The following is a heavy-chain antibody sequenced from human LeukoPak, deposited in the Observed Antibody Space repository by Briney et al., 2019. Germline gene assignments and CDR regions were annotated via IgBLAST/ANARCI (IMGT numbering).Heavy chain of an antibody. J-gene: IGHJ6*02. CDR3: ARDRGYSYGRGPNYYYYGMDV. CDR2: IIPILGIA. Sequence: SVKVSRKASGGTFSSYAISWVRQAPGQGLEWMGRIIPILGIANYAQKFQGRVTITADKSTSTAYMELSSLRSEDTAVYYCARDRGYSYGRGPNYYYYGMDVWGQGTTVTVSS. CDR1: GGTFSSYA. V-gene: IGHV1-69*04. D-gene: IGHD5-18*01.